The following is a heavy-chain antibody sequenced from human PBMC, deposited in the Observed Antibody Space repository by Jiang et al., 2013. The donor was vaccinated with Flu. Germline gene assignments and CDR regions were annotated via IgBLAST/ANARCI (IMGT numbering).Heavy chain of an antibody. D-gene: IGHD6-25*01. J-gene: IGHJ1*01. CDR2: IYPGDSDT. V-gene: IGHV5-51*01. CDR1: GYSFTSYW. Sequence: SGYSFTSYWIGWVRQMPGKGLEWMGIIYPGDSDTRYSPSFQGQVTISADKSISTAYLQWSSLKASDTAMYYCARPAGEVAEYFQHWGQGTLVTVSS. CDR3: ARPAGEVAEYFQH.